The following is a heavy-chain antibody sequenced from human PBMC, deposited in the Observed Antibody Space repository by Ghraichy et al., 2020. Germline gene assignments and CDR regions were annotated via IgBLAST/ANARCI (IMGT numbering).Heavy chain of an antibody. CDR3: ARHWRPGYSGSWRSANCFDP. CDR1: GGSISSTSYY. J-gene: IGHJ5*02. CDR2: TYYTGSS. V-gene: IGHV4-39*01. Sequence: SETLPLTCTVSGGSISSTSYYWGWIRQPPGKGLEWIGTTYYTGSSFYNPSLKSRVTISVDRSSNQFSLKVNSVTAADTAVYYCARHWRPGYSGSWRSANCFDPWGQGTLVTVSS. D-gene: IGHD6-13*01.